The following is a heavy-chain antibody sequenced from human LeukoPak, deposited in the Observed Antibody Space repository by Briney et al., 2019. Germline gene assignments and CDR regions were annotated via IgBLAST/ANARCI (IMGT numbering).Heavy chain of an antibody. D-gene: IGHD6-13*01. Sequence: GGSLRLSCAASGFTFSSYAMNWVRQAPGKGLEWVSAISGSGGSTYYADSVKGRFTISRDNSKNTLYLQMNSVRAEDTAVYYCAKDLWQQHDYWGQGTLVTVSS. CDR2: ISGSGGST. CDR1: GFTFSSYA. V-gene: IGHV3-23*01. J-gene: IGHJ4*02. CDR3: AKDLWQQHDY.